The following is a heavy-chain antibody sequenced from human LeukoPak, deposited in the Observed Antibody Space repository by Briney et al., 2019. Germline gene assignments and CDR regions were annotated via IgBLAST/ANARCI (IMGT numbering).Heavy chain of an antibody. V-gene: IGHV4-39*01. Sequence: SETLSLTCTVSGGSISSSSYYWGWIRQPPGQGREWIGRNYYSGSTYYNPSNKSRVTISVDTTKNEFCLKLSSVTAADTAVYYCASTYYYDSSGPYWGQGTLVTVSS. D-gene: IGHD3-22*01. CDR3: ASTYYYDSSGPY. CDR1: GGSISSSSYY. J-gene: IGHJ4*02. CDR2: NYYSGST.